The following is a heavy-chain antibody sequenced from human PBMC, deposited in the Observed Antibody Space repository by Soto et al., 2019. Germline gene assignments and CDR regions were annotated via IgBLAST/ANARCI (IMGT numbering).Heavy chain of an antibody. CDR3: ASQEAVAAST. Sequence: ASVKVSCKASGYTFTSYGISWVRQAPGQGLEWMGWISAIIGIANYAQKFQGRVTMTADKATSTAYMELSSLRSEDTAVYYCASQEAVAASTWGKGTTVTVSS. D-gene: IGHD6-25*01. J-gene: IGHJ6*04. V-gene: IGHV1-18*01. CDR2: ISAIIGIA. CDR1: GYTFTSYG.